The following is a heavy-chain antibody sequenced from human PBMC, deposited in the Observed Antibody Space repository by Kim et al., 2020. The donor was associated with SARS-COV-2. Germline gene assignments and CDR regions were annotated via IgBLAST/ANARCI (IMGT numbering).Heavy chain of an antibody. CDR1: GFTFSSYG. D-gene: IGHD3-22*01. J-gene: IGHJ4*02. CDR3: AKDFEAYYYDSRVLN. CDR2: ISYDGSNK. V-gene: IGHV3-30*18. Sequence: RGSLRLSCAASGFTFSSYGMHWVRQAPGKGLEWVAVISYDGSNKYYADSVKGRFTISRDNSKNTLYLQMNSLRAEDTAVYYCAKDFEAYYYDSRVLNWGQGTLVTVSS.